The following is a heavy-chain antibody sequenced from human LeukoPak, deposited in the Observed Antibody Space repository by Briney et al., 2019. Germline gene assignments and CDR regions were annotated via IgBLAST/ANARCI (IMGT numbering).Heavy chain of an antibody. Sequence: PGGSLRLSCAVSGFTVSSNYMSWVRQAPGKGLEWVSVIYGGGSTYYADSVKGRFTISRDNSKNTLYLQMNSLGAEDTAVYYCARAASVAGTYALNHWGQGTLVTVSS. CDR1: GFTVSSNY. V-gene: IGHV3-66*01. D-gene: IGHD6-19*01. CDR3: ARAASVAGTYALNH. J-gene: IGHJ4*02. CDR2: IYGGGST.